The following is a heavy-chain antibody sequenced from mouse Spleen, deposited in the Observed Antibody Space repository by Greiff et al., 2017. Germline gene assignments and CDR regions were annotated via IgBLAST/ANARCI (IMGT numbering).Heavy chain of an antibody. CDR1: GFTFSAYY. CDR3: ARERDGWFAY. Sequence: EVQVVESGGGLLKPGGSLKLSCAASGFTFSAYYMYWVRQTPEKRLAWVATISDGGSYTYYPDSVKGRFTISRDNAKNNLYLQMSSLKSEDTAMYYCARERDGWFAYWGQGTLVTVSA. D-gene: IGHD3-3*01. V-gene: IGHV5-4*02. CDR2: ISDGGSYT. J-gene: IGHJ3*01.